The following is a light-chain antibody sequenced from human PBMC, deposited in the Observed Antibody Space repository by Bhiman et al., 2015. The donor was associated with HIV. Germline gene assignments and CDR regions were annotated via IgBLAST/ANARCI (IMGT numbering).Light chain of an antibody. CDR1: KLGDKY. Sequence: GSVAPGQTASITCSGDKLGDKYARWYQHKPGQSPVLVIYQDDKRPSGIPERFSGSNSGNTATLTISGTQAMDEADYYCQAWDSSTVVFGGGTKLTVL. V-gene: IGLV3-1*01. CDR3: QAWDSSTVV. CDR2: QDD. J-gene: IGLJ2*01.